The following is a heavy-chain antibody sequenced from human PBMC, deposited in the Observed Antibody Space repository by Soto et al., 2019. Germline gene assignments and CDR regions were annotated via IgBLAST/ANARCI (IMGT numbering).Heavy chain of an antibody. J-gene: IGHJ4*01. D-gene: IGHD5-12*01. CDR3: ATIRVRGGPLRFED. CDR2: VLPITGTT. Sequence: QVQLVQSGAEVKKPGSSVKVSCKTSGGLFSVFSFNWVRQAPGQGLEWMGGVLPITGTTDYAQKFQGTFTITADRSTSTIYMELSRLTSDDTANYYCATIRVRGGPLRFEDGGQGTLISVSS. CDR1: GGLFSVFS. V-gene: IGHV1-69*06.